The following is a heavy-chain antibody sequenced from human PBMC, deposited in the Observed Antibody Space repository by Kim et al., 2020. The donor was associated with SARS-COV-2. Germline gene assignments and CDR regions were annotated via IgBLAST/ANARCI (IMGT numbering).Heavy chain of an antibody. D-gene: IGHD2-8*01. J-gene: IGHJ4*02. CDR1: GFTFSNYW. CDR2: ITSDGSRT. CDR3: ARSLGVPKDC. V-gene: IGHV3-74*01. Sequence: GGSLRLSCAASGFTFSNYWMFWVRQAPGRGLVWVSLITSDGSRTIYADSVKGRFTVSRDNAKNTLYLQMNDLRAEDTAVYYCARSLGVPKDCWGQGTLVTVSS.